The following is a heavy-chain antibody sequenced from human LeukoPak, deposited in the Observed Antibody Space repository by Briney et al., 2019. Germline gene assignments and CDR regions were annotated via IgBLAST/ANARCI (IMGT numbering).Heavy chain of an antibody. V-gene: IGHV3-66*01. CDR3: ARKAVAGSPHFDY. Sequence: GGSLRLSCAASGFTVSSNYMSWVRQAPGKGLEWVSVIYSGDNTYYADSVKGRFTISRDISKNTLYLQMNSLRAEDTAVYYCARKAVAGSPHFDYWGQGTLVTVSS. CDR1: GFTVSSNY. CDR2: IYSGDNT. J-gene: IGHJ4*02. D-gene: IGHD6-19*01.